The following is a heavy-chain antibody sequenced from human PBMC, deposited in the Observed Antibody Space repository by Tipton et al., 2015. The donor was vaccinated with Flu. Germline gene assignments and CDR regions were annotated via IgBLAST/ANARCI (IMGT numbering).Heavy chain of an antibody. CDR1: GGSINSHY. J-gene: IGHJ3*01. V-gene: IGHV4-4*07. Sequence: TLSLTCNVSGGSINSHYWSWIRLSAGKGLEWIGRFYTNGGTNYNPSLQGRVTLSVDTSKSQFSLRLSSVTAADTAVYTCARIHFLFEILTGPYTGGAFDFWRPGTRVIVSS. D-gene: IGHD3-9*01. CDR3: ARIHFLFEILTGPYTGGAFDF. CDR2: FYTNGGT.